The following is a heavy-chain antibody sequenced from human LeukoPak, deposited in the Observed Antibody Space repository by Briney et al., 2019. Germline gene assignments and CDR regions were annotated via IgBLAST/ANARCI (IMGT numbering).Heavy chain of an antibody. Sequence: PSETLSLTCAVYGGSFSGYYWSWIRQPPGKGLEWIGEVNHSGSTNYNPSLKSRVTISVDTSKNQFSLKLRSVTAADTAVYYCATTVTLYNWFDPWGQRTLVTVSS. CDR1: GGSFSGYY. CDR2: VNHSGST. CDR3: ATTVTLYNWFDP. J-gene: IGHJ5*02. D-gene: IGHD4-17*01. V-gene: IGHV4-34*01.